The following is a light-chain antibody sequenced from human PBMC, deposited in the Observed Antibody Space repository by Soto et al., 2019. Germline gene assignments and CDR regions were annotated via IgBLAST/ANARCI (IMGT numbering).Light chain of an antibody. Sequence: DPQMPQSPSTLSASVGDRVTITCRASQSISDWLAWYQQKPGKATKLLLYKAPRLQSGVPSSFSDSGSRTGFLITIRDLQVEDYATCYCQHYNDYPWTFGQGTNVDI. CDR1: QSISDW. V-gene: IGKV1-5*03. CDR2: KAP. J-gene: IGKJ1*01. CDR3: QHYNDYPWT.